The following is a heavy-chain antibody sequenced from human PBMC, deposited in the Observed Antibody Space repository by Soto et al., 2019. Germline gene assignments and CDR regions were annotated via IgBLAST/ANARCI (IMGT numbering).Heavy chain of an antibody. Sequence: QVQLVESGGAVVQPGRPLRLSCAVSGFSFNRYAMHWVRQAPGKGLEWVALISFDGNSKYYADSVKGRFTVSRDNSDNTLYLQMNSLTLEDTAVYYCSRDLEFRYGNLGDSTLDVWGQGTTVTVSS. J-gene: IGHJ6*02. CDR1: GFSFNRYA. CDR3: SRDLEFRYGNLGDSTLDV. V-gene: IGHV3-30-3*01. D-gene: IGHD5-18*01. CDR2: ISFDGNSK.